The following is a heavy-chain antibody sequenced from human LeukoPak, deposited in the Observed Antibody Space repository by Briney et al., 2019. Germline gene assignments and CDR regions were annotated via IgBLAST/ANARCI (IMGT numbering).Heavy chain of an antibody. CDR3: ARGGTLYDFWSGTWFDP. Sequence: SVKVSCKASGGTFSSYAISWVRQAPGQGLEWMGRIIPIFGTANYAQKFQGRVTITTDESTSTAYMELSSLRSEDTAVYYCARGGTLYDFWSGTWFDPWGQGTLVTVSS. CDR2: IIPIFGTA. J-gene: IGHJ5*02. CDR1: GGTFSSYA. D-gene: IGHD3-3*01. V-gene: IGHV1-69*05.